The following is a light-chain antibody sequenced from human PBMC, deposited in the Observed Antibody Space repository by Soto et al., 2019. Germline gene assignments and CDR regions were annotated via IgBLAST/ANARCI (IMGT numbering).Light chain of an antibody. CDR2: EVT. J-gene: IGLJ2*01. CDR1: SSDVGGYSF. CDR3: TSYAGSNIPVV. V-gene: IGLV2-8*01. Sequence: QSALTQPPSASGSPGQSVSISCTGTSSDVGGYSFVSWYQQHPGKAPKLMIYEVTKRPSGVPDRFSGSKSGNTASLTVSGLQAEDEADYYCTSYAGSNIPVVFGGGTKVTVL.